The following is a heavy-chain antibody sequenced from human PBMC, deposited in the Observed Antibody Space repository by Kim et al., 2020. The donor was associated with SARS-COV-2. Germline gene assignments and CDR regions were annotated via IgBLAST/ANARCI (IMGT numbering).Heavy chain of an antibody. V-gene: IGHV1-2*02. CDR3: ARSRAVAGYDY. J-gene: IGHJ4*02. D-gene: IGHD6-19*01. Sequence: NFAQKFQGRVTMTRDTSISTADVELTSLRSDDTAVYYCARSRAVAGYDYWGQGTLVTVSS.